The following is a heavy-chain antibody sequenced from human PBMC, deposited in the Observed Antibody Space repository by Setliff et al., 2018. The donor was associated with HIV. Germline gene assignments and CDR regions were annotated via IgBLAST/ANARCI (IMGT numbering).Heavy chain of an antibody. V-gene: IGHV4-39*07. CDR2: INHSGST. CDR1: GGSMSGSSYY. D-gene: IGHD5-18*01. Sequence: SSETLSLTCTVSGGSMSGSSYYWGWIRQPPGKGLDWIGEINHSGSTTYNPSLKSRVTISLDTSKNQLSLKLRSVAAADTAVYYCARGGYRDGYDYWGQGTLVTVSS. CDR3: ARGGYRDGYDY. J-gene: IGHJ4*02.